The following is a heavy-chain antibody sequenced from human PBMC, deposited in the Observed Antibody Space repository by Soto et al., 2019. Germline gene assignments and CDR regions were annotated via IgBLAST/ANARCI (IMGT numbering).Heavy chain of an antibody. D-gene: IGHD1-1*01. CDR1: GFTFSSYA. V-gene: IGHV3-23*01. J-gene: IGHJ3*02. CDR3: AKDALLVQPTPWNAFDI. CDR2: ISGSGGST. Sequence: GGSLRLSCAASGFTFSSYAMSWVRQAPGKGLEWVSAISGSGGSTYYADSVKGRFTISRDNSKNTLYLQMNSLRAEDTAVYYCAKDALLVQPTPWNAFDIWGQGTMVTVSS.